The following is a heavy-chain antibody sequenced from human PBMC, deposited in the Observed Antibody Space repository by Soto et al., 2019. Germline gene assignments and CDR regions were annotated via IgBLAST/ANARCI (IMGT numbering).Heavy chain of an antibody. V-gene: IGHV1-69*02. CDR1: GGTFSSYT. J-gene: IGHJ3*02. CDR3: ATSIAAPHDAFDI. CDR2: IIPILGIA. D-gene: IGHD6-6*01. Sequence: QVQLVQSGAEVKKPGSSVKVSCKASGGTFSSYTIGWVRQAPGQGLEWMGRIIPILGIANYAQKFQGRVTITADKSTSTAYMELSSLRSEDTAVYYCATSIAAPHDAFDIWGQGTMVTVSS.